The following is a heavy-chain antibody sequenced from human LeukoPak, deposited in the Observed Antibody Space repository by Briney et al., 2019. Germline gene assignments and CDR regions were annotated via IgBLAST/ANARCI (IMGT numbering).Heavy chain of an antibody. CDR1: GGSISSSNW. CDR3: AALDYYGSGSYYKFDY. Sequence: SETLSLTCAVSGGSISSSNWWSRVRQPPGKGLEWIGEIYHSGSTNYNPSLKSRVTISVDKSKNQFSLKLSSVTAADTAVYYCAALDYYGSGSYYKFDYWGQGTLVTVSS. V-gene: IGHV4-4*02. CDR2: IYHSGST. D-gene: IGHD3-10*01. J-gene: IGHJ4*02.